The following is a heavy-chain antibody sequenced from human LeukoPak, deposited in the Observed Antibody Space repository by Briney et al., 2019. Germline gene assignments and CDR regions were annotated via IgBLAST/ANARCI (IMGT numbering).Heavy chain of an antibody. D-gene: IGHD5-24*01. CDR1: GFTFSSYG. Sequence: GGSLRLSCAASGFTFSSYGMHWARQAPGKGLEWVAVIWYDGSNEYYVDSVKGRFTISRDNSKNTLYLQMNSLRAEDTAVYYCAKGPLEMAKGDFDYWGQGTLVTVSS. V-gene: IGHV3-33*06. CDR2: IWYDGSNE. CDR3: AKGPLEMAKGDFDY. J-gene: IGHJ4*02.